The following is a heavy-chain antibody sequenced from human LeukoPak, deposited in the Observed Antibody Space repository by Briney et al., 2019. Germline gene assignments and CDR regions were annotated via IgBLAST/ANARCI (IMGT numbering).Heavy chain of an antibody. CDR2: ISQDGTDK. Sequence: AGGSLRLSCEASGSTSGIYYMSWVRQAPGEGLEWVACISQDGTDKYYLDSVKGRFAISRDNAKNSLYLQMNSLRAEDTAVYYCARGYSSSSWSLFDYWGQGTLVTVSS. CDR3: ARGYSSSSWSLFDY. CDR1: GSTSGIYY. J-gene: IGHJ4*02. D-gene: IGHD6-6*01. V-gene: IGHV3-7*03.